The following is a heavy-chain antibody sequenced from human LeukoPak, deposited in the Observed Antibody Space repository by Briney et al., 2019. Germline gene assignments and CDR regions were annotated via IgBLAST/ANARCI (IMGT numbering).Heavy chain of an antibody. CDR2: ISFDESNK. V-gene: IGHV3-30*03. CDR1: GFTFRSYG. Sequence: GGSLRLSCAASGFTFRSYGMHWVRQAPGKGLEWVALISFDESNKYYLDSVKGRFTISRDNSKNTLYLQMNSLRAEDTAVYYCARDSSYYDTSDYFDYWGQGTLVTVSS. J-gene: IGHJ4*02. CDR3: ARDSSYYDTSDYFDY. D-gene: IGHD3-22*01.